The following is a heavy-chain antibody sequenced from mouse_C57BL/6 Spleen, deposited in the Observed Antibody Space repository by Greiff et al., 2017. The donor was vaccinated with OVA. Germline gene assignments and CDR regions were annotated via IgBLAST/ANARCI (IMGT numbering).Heavy chain of an antibody. J-gene: IGHJ2*01. D-gene: IGHD2-4*01. CDR3: ARSSGYDYFYYIDY. CDR2: IHPNSGST. Sequence: QVQLQQPGAELVKPGASVKLSCKASGYTFTSYWMHWVKQRPGQGLEWIGMIHPNSGSTNYNEKFKSKATLTVDKSSSTAYMQLSSLTSEDSAVYYCARSSGYDYFYYIDYWGQGTTLTVSS. CDR1: GYTFTSYW. V-gene: IGHV1-64*01.